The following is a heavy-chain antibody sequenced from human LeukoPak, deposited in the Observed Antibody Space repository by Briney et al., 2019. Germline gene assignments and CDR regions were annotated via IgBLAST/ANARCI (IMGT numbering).Heavy chain of an antibody. CDR3: ARDCCSSNRLGY. CDR2: LYSDGPT. Sequence: GGSLRLSCAASGFTVSSNYMSWVRQAPGKGLEWFSLLYSDGPTYYAGSVKGRFTISRDNSKNTLYLQMNSLRAEDTAVYYCARDCCSSNRLGYWGQGTLVTVSS. J-gene: IGHJ4*02. CDR1: GFTVSSNY. D-gene: IGHD6-13*01. V-gene: IGHV3-53*01.